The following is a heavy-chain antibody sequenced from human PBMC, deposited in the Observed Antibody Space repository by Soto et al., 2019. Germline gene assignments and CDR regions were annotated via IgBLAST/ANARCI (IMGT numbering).Heavy chain of an antibody. V-gene: IGHV1-46*01. Sequence: ASVKVSCKASGYTFTIYYMRGVLQSPGQGLEWMGIINPSGGSTSYAQKFQGRVTMTRDTSTSTVYMELSSLRSEDTAVYYCARVRRSSGYYYGYWGQGTPVTVSS. CDR3: ARVRRSSGYYYGY. CDR2: INPSGGST. D-gene: IGHD3-22*01. CDR1: GYTFTIYY. J-gene: IGHJ4*02.